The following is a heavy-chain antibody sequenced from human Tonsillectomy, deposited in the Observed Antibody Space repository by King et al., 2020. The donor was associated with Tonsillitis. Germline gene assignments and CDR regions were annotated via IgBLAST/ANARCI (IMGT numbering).Heavy chain of an antibody. CDR3: STRPPPHGDYTLDS. D-gene: IGHD4-17*01. V-gene: IGHV3-15*01. CDR1: GFSFSDAW. J-gene: IGHJ4*02. Sequence: VQLVESGGGLVQPGGSHRLSCAASGFSFSDAWMNWVRQAPGKGLEWVGRIKSKSNDGTTDYAAPVKGRFTISRDDSKNTIYLQMSSLTTDDTAIYYCSTRPPPHGDYTLDSWGQGTLVTVSS. CDR2: IKSKSNDGTT.